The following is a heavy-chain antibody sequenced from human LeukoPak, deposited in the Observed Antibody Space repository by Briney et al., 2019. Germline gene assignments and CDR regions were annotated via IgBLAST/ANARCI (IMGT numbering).Heavy chain of an antibody. V-gene: IGHV4-31*03. CDR1: GGSISSGGYY. D-gene: IGHD2-2*01. CDR3: ARGGVVVPAAMRWFDP. Sequence: SQTLSLTRTVSGGSISSGGYYWSWIRQHPGKGLEWIGYIYYSGSTYYNPSLKSRVTISVDTSKNQFSLKLSSVTAADTAVYYCARGGVVVPAAMRWFDPWGQGTLVTVSS. J-gene: IGHJ5*02. CDR2: IYYSGST.